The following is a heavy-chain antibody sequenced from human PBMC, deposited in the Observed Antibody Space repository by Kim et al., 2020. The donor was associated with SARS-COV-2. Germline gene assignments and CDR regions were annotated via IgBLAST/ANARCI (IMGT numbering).Heavy chain of an antibody. CDR1: GYTFTSYA. D-gene: IGHD2-15*01. Sequence: ASVKVSCKASGYTFTSYAMHWVRQAPGQRLEWMGWINAGNGNTKYSQKFQGRVTITRDTSASTAYMELSSLRSEDTAVYYCACPYSDIVVVYYYYGMDVWGQGTTVTVSS. J-gene: IGHJ6*02. CDR2: INAGNGNT. V-gene: IGHV1-3*01. CDR3: ACPYSDIVVVYYYYGMDV.